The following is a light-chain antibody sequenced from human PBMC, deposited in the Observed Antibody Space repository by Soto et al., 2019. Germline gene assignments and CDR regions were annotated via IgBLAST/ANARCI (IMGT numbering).Light chain of an antibody. J-gene: IGKJ1*01. CDR1: QDIADD. V-gene: IGKV1-17*01. CDR2: AAS. Sequence: DIQMTQSPSSLSASVGDSVTITCRASQDIADDLGWYQQTPGKAPKRLIYAASSLQSGVPSRFSGSGSGTEFTITISSLQPEDSATYYCLQHNSYPWTFGQGTKVEI. CDR3: LQHNSYPWT.